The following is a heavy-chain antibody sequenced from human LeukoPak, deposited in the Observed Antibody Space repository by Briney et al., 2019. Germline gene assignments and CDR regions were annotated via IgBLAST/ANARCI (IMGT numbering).Heavy chain of an antibody. J-gene: IGHJ4*02. CDR2: TVLGSGDT. CDR1: GLTFRTSA. Sequence: SVKVSCKASGLTFRTSAMQWVRQTRGEGLEWIGWTVLGSGDTNYAQSLKERVTITRDMSTSTAYMELSSLRSEDTAMYYCAAGFSNRGYIYWGQGTLVTVSS. CDR3: AAGFSNRGYIY. D-gene: IGHD6-13*01. V-gene: IGHV1-58*02.